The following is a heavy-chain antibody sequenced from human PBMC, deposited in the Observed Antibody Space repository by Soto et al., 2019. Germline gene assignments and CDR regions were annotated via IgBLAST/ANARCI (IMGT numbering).Heavy chain of an antibody. CDR1: GVTFDDYA. D-gene: IGHD5-12*01. CDR2: ITWNSGTI. V-gene: IGHV3-9*01. J-gene: IGHJ4*02. Sequence: EVQLVESGGGLVQPGRSLRLSCAASGVTFDDYAMHWVRQAPGKGLEWVSGITWNSGTIGYADSVKGRFTISRDNAKNSLYLQINSLRVEDTALYYRAKDSGRDGYTPFDYWGQGTLVTVSS. CDR3: AKDSGRDGYTPFDY.